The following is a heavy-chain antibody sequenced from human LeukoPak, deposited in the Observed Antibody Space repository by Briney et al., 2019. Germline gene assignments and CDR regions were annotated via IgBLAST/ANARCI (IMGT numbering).Heavy chain of an antibody. J-gene: IGHJ5*02. V-gene: IGHV1-2*06. CDR1: GYTFTGHY. CDR2: INPNSGGT. D-gene: IGHD6-13*01. Sequence: GASVKVSCKASGYTFTGHYMHWVRQAPGQGLEWMGRINPNSGGTNFAQKFQGRVTMTRDTSISTSYLELNSLRSDDTAVYYCAREVGYSRSWYGRFDPWGQGTLVTVSS. CDR3: AREVGYSRSWYGRFDP.